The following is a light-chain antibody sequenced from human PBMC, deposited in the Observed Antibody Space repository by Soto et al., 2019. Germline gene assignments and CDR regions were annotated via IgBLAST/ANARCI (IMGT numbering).Light chain of an antibody. CDR2: AAS. V-gene: IGKV1-27*01. J-gene: IGKJ4*01. Sequence: DIQMTQSPSSLSASVGDRVTITCRESQGISNYLAWYQQKPGKVPKLLIYAASTLQSGVPSRFSGSGSGTEFTLNIISLQPEDVATYYCQKSHSDPLTFGGLTKGEIK. CDR3: QKSHSDPLT. CDR1: QGISNY.